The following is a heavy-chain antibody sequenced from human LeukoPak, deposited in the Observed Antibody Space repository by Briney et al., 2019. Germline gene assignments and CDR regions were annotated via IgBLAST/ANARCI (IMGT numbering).Heavy chain of an antibody. CDR1: GGSISSYY. V-gene: IGHV4-59*12. CDR3: AREYPRGYDVLLWFGPNWFDP. D-gene: IGHD3-10*01. CDR2: IYYSGST. Sequence: SETLSLTCTVSGGSISSYYWSWIRQPPGKGLEWIGYIYYSGSTNYNPSLKSRVTISVDTSKNQFSLKLSSVTAADTAVYYCAREYPRGYDVLLWFGPNWFDPWGQGTLVTVSS. J-gene: IGHJ5*02.